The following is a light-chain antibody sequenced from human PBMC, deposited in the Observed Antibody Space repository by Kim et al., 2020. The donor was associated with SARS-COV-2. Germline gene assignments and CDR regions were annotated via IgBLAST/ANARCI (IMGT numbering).Light chain of an antibody. CDR2: GAS. CDR1: QSVSSN. Sequence: SVSPGERATLSCRASQSVSSNLAWYQQKPGQAPRLLIYGASTRATGIPARFSGSGSGTDLTLTISSLQSEDFAVYYCQQYTNWPLTFGGGTKLEI. CDR3: QQYTNWPLT. V-gene: IGKV3-15*01. J-gene: IGKJ4*01.